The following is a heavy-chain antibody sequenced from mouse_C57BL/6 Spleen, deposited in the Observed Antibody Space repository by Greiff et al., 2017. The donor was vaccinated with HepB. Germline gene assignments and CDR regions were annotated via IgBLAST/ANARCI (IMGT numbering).Heavy chain of an antibody. J-gene: IGHJ3*01. V-gene: IGHV1-64*01. CDR2: IHPNSGST. CDR3: ARWRYDYDAFAY. CDR1: GYTFTSYW. Sequence: QVQLQQPGAELVKPGASVKLSCEASGYTFTSYWMHWVKQRPGQGLEWIGMIHPNSGSTNYNEKFKSKATLTVDKSSSTAYMQLSSLTSEDSAVYYCARWRYDYDAFAYWGQGTLVTVSA. D-gene: IGHD2-4*01.